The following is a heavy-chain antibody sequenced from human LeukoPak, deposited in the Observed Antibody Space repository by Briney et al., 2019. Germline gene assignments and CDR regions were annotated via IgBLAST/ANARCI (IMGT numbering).Heavy chain of an antibody. J-gene: IGHJ4*02. V-gene: IGHV3-11*06. Sequence: GGSLRLSCAVSGFIFSDYYMSWGRQAPGKGLGWVSYISSNSRSTSYADSVKGRFTISRDNAKNSLYLQMNSLRAEDTAVYYCAREIAAAGIDYWGQGILVTVSS. CDR1: GFIFSDYY. D-gene: IGHD6-13*01. CDR3: AREIAAAGIDY. CDR2: ISSNSRST.